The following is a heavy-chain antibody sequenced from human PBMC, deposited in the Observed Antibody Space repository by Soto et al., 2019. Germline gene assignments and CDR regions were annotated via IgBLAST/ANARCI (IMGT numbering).Heavy chain of an antibody. V-gene: IGHV3-23*01. D-gene: IGHD2-15*01. CDR2: ISGSGGST. CDR1: GFTFSSYA. Sequence: PGGSLRLSCAASGFTFSSYAMSWVRQAPGKGLEWVSAISGSGGSTYYADSVKGRFTISRDNSKNTLYLQMNSLRAEDTAVYYCAKDWRGPSVVDGFDYWGQGTLVTVSS. CDR3: AKDWRGPSVVDGFDY. J-gene: IGHJ4*02.